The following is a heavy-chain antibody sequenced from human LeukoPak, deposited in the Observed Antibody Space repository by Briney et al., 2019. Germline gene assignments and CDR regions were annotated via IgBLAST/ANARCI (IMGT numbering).Heavy chain of an antibody. V-gene: IGHV3-7*03. CDR1: GFTFSSYW. Sequence: PGGSLRLSCAASGFTFSSYWMSWVRQAPGKGLEWVANIKQDGSEKYYVDSVKGRFTISRDNAKNSLYLQMNSLRAEDTALYYCAKDISGYSGYDLFDYWGQGTLVTVSS. J-gene: IGHJ4*02. CDR3: AKDISGYSGYDLFDY. CDR2: IKQDGSEK. D-gene: IGHD5-12*01.